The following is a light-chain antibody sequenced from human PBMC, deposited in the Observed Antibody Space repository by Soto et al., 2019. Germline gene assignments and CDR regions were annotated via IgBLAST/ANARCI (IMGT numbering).Light chain of an antibody. CDR1: SSDVGGYKY. Sequence: ALTQPPSASGSPGQSVTISCTGTSSDVGGYKYVSWYQQYPGKAPKLMIYAVNKRPSGVPDRFSGSKSGNTASLTVSGLQAEDEADYYCSSYAGSNNYVFGTGTKVTVL. CDR3: SSYAGSNNYV. CDR2: AVN. V-gene: IGLV2-8*01. J-gene: IGLJ1*01.